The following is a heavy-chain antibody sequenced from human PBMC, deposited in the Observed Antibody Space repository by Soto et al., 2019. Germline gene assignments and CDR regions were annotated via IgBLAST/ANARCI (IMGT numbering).Heavy chain of an antibody. CDR1: GFSLSDYA. J-gene: IGHJ3*01. D-gene: IGHD2-2*02. Sequence: GGSLRLSCVASGFSLSDYAVNWVRQAPGKGLEWVSFISSDSRTIYYADSVEGRFTVSRDNARNSVSLQMDSLRDEDAAVYYCARIKLVFFFLNNVHLYHLAFCGQG. CDR2: ISSDSRTI. CDR3: ARIKLVFFFLNNVHLYHLAF. V-gene: IGHV3-48*02.